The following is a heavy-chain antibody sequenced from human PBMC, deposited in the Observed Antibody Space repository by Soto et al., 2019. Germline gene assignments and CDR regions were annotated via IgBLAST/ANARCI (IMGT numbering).Heavy chain of an antibody. Sequence: EVQLVESGGGLVQPGRSLRLSCAASGFTFDDYAMHWVRQAPGKGLEWVSGISWNSGSIGYADSVKGRFTISRDNAKNALYLHMNSLRAEGAALYYCAIDIRPCILWFGELCSRGMDVWGKGTTVTVSS. J-gene: IGHJ6*03. CDR1: GFTFDDYA. CDR3: AIDIRPCILWFGELCSRGMDV. CDR2: ISWNSGSI. D-gene: IGHD3-10*01. V-gene: IGHV3-9*01.